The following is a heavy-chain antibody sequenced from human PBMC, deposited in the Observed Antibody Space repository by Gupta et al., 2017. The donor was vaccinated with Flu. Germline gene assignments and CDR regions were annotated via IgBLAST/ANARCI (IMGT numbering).Heavy chain of an antibody. D-gene: IGHD3-10*02. CDR3: AKDPGVPGPLVLYYYGMDV. Sequence: QVQLVESGGGVVQPGRSLRLSCAASGFTFSSYGMHWVRPAPGKGLEWVAVISYDGSNKYYADSVKGRFTISRDNSKNTLYLQMNSLRAEDTAVYYCAKDPGVPGPLVLYYYGMDVWGQGTTVTVSS. J-gene: IGHJ6*02. CDR2: ISYDGSNK. V-gene: IGHV3-30*18. CDR1: GFTFSSYG.